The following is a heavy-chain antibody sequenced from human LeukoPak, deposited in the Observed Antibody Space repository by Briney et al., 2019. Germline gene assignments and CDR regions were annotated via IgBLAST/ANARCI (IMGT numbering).Heavy chain of an antibody. V-gene: IGHV3-53*01. J-gene: IGHJ6*02. D-gene: IGHD1-26*01. CDR1: GFIVSSNY. Sequence: GGSLRLSCEASGFIVSSNYMSWVRQAPGKGLEWVSVIYSGGRTYYADSVKGRFTISRDNSKNTLYLQMNSLRAEDTAVYYCARGNSGSSYVEYYYGMDVWGQGTTVTVSS. CDR3: ARGNSGSSYVEYYYGMDV. CDR2: IYSGGRT.